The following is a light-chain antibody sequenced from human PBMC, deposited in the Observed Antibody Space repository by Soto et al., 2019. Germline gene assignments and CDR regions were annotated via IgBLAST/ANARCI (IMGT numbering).Light chain of an antibody. V-gene: IGKV1-5*03. CDR3: QQYNSYPWT. Sequence: DIQMTQSPSTLSASVGDRVTITCRASQRISSWLAWYQQKPGKAPKLLIYTASSLESGVPSRFSGSGSGTEFTLTISSLQSDDFATYYCQQYNSYPWTFGQGTKVEIK. J-gene: IGKJ1*01. CDR1: QRISSW. CDR2: TAS.